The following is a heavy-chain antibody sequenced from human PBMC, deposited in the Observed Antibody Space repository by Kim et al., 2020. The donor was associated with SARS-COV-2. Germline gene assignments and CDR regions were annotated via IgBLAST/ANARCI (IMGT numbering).Heavy chain of an antibody. D-gene: IGHD3-3*01. CDR3: ARDQRITIFGVVIDYDGMDV. V-gene: IGHV3-66*01. J-gene: IGHJ6*02. Sequence: GRFTISRDNTKNALYLQMNSLRAEDTAVYYCARDQRITIFGVVIDYDGMDVWGQGTTVTVSS.